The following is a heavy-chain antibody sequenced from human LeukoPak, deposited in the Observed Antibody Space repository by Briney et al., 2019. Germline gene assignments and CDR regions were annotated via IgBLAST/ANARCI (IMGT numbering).Heavy chain of an antibody. D-gene: IGHD3-3*02. CDR3: VRAINMAFDI. CDR2: IYNSGST. CDR1: GGSTSGYY. J-gene: IGHJ3*02. Sequence: SETLSLTCTVSGGSTSGYYWSCIRHPPGKGLEWIGYIYNSGSTNYNPSLKSRVTISVDTSENRFSLRLSSVTAADTAVYYCVRAINMAFDIWGQGTMVTVSS. V-gene: IGHV4-59*08.